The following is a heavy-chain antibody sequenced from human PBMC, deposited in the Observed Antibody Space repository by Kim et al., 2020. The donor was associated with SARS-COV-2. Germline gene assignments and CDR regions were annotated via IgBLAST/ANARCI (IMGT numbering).Heavy chain of an antibody. CDR3: ARDGNIVAWGPHDAFDI. CDR2: ISYDGSNK. Sequence: GGSLRLSCAASGFTFSSYGMHWVRQAPGKGLEWVAVISYDGSNKYYADSVKGRFTISRDNSKNTLYLQMNSLRAEDTAVYYCARDGNIVAWGPHDAFDIWGQGTMVTVSS. D-gene: IGHD5-12*01. CDR1: GFTFSSYG. V-gene: IGHV3-33*05. J-gene: IGHJ3*02.